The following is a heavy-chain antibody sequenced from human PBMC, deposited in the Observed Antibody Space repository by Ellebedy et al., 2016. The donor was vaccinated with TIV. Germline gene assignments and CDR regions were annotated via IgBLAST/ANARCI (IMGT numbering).Heavy chain of an antibody. V-gene: IGHV1-46*01. CDR2: INPSGGST. J-gene: IGHJ6*02. CDR3: ARVRYYDSSGYYPNYYGMDV. Sequence: ASVKVSXXASGYTFTSYYMHWVRQAPEQGLEWMGIINPSGGSTSYAQKFQGRVTMTRDTSTSTVYMELSSLRSEDTAVYYCARVRYYDSSGYYPNYYGMDVWGQGTTVTVSS. CDR1: GYTFTSYY. D-gene: IGHD3-22*01.